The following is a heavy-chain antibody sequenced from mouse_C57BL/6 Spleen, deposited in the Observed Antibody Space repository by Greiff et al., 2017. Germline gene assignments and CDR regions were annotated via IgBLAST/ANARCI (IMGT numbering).Heavy chain of an antibody. CDR1: GYSFTGYF. Sequence: EVQLQQSGPELVKPGDSVKISCKASGYSFTGYFMNWVMQSHGKSLEWIGRINPYNGDTFYNQKFKGKAKLTVDKSSNTAHMELRSLTSEDSAVYYCASSYYYGSSYVGYFDVWGTGTTVTVSS. V-gene: IGHV1-20*01. J-gene: IGHJ1*03. CDR2: INPYNGDT. D-gene: IGHD1-1*01. CDR3: ASSYYYGSSYVGYFDV.